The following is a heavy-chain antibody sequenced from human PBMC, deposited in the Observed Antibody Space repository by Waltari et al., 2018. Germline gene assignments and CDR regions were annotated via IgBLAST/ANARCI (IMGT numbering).Heavy chain of an antibody. Sequence: QVQLQESGPGLVKPSETLSLTCTVSGGSISSYYWSWIRQPAGKGLEWIGRIYTRGRPNYNPALKRRVTMSVDTSKNQFSLKLSSVTAADTAVYYCASLEGVVTVAEYFQHWGQGTLVTVSS. V-gene: IGHV4-4*07. CDR2: IYTRGRP. CDR3: ASLEGVVTVAEYFQH. CDR1: GGSISSYY. J-gene: IGHJ1*01. D-gene: IGHD2-15*01.